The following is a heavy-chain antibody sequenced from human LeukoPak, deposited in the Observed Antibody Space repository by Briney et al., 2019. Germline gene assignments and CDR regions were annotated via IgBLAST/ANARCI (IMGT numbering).Heavy chain of an antibody. D-gene: IGHD3-10*01. V-gene: IGHV4-59*08. J-gene: IGHJ5*02. CDR1: GGSMSSYY. CDR2: ISYSGTT. CDR3: ARHGSGTSLALYP. Sequence: SETLSLTCTVSGGSMSSYYWSRIRQSPGKGLEWVGYISYSGTTNYNPSLKSGVTISLGTSKNRFSLNLTSVTAADTAVYYCARHGSGTSLALYPWGQGTLVTVSS.